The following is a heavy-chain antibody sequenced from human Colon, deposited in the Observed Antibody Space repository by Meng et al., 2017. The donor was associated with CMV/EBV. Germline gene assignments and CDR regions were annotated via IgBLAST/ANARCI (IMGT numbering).Heavy chain of an antibody. CDR2: ISYDGSNK. D-gene: IGHD3-3*01. CDR1: GFTFSSYA. J-gene: IGHJ6*02. CDR3: ARDPYYDFWSGSSGMDV. Sequence: GESLKISYAASGFTFSSYAMHWVRQAPGKGLEWVAVISYDGSNKYYADSVKRRFTISRDNSKNTLYLQMNSLRAEDTAVYYCARDPYYDFWSGSSGMDVWGQGTTVTVSS. V-gene: IGHV3-30-3*01.